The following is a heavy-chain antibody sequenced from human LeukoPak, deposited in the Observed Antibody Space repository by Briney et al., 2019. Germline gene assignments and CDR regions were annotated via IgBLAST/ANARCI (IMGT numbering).Heavy chain of an antibody. CDR2: IRSKAYGGTT. J-gene: IGHJ4*02. CDR1: GFTFSSYA. Sequence: GGSLRLSCAASGFTFSSYAMSWVRQAPGKGLEWVGFIRSKAYGGTTEYAASVKGRFTISRDDSKSIAYLQMNSLKTEDTAVYYCTSGDGYKLPFDYWGQGTLVTVSS. V-gene: IGHV3-49*04. D-gene: IGHD5-24*01. CDR3: TSGDGYKLPFDY.